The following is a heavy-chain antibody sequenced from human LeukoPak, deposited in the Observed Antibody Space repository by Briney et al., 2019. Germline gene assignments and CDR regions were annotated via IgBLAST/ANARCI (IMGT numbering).Heavy chain of an antibody. D-gene: IGHD3-10*01. CDR3: AAADYYGSGSYYTAYDAFDI. V-gene: IGHV1-58*02. J-gene: IGHJ3*02. CDR1: GFTFTSSA. Sequence: SVKVSCKASGFTFTSSAMQWVRQARGQRLEWIGWIVVGSGNTNYAQKFQERVTITRDMSTSTAYMELSSLRSEDTAVYYCAAADYYGSGSYYTAYDAFDIWGQGTMVTVSS. CDR2: IVVGSGNT.